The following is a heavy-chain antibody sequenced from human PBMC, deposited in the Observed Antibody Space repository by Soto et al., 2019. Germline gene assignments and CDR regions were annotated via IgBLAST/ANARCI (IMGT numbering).Heavy chain of an antibody. J-gene: IGHJ6*02. D-gene: IGHD3-3*01. CDR1: GGSISSGGYY. CDR3: ARGFLEWLSHPYYGMDV. Sequence: SETLSLTCTVSGGSISSGGYYWSWIRQHPGKGLEWVGYIFYSETTYHNPSLQSRVTMSADTSKNQFSPNLSSVTAADTAVYYCARGFLEWLSHPYYGMDVWGQGTTVT. V-gene: IGHV4-31*03. CDR2: IFYSETT.